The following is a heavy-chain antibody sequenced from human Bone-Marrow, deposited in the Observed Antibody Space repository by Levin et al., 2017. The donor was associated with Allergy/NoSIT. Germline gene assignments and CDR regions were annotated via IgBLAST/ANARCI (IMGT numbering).Heavy chain of an antibody. J-gene: IGHJ6*02. CDR1: GDSVSGYY. V-gene: IGHV4-59*02. D-gene: IGHD3-10*01. Sequence: SETLSLRCTVSGDSVSGYYWSWMRQSPGKGLEWIGYFYYSGRTTHNPSLRSRVTISVDTSQNQFSLRLTSVTAADTAMYYCARVAVGDFHYGMDVWGQGTTVTVSS. CDR3: ARVAVGDFHYGMDV. CDR2: FYYSGRT.